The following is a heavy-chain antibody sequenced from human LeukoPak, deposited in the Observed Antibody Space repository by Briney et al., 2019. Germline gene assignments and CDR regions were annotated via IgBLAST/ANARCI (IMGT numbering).Heavy chain of an antibody. J-gene: IGHJ4*02. D-gene: IGHD5-18*01. CDR2: MNPNSGNT. Sequence: ASVKVSCKAPGYTFTSYDINWVRQATGQGLEWMGWMNPNSGNTGYAQKFQGRVTITRNTSISTAYMELSSLRSEDTAVYCCARGVDTAMGGDFDYWGQGTLVTVSS. CDR1: GYTFTSYD. V-gene: IGHV1-8*03. CDR3: ARGVDTAMGGDFDY.